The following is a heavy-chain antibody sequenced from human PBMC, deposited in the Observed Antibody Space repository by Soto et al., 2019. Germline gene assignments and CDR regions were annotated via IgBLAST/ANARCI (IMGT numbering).Heavy chain of an antibody. Sequence: EVQLVESGGGLIQPGGSLRLSCAASGFTVYDNQMSWVRQAPGKGLEWVSIMYGGGRTYYADSVKGRFTISRDNSTVYLQMNNLRAEDTAMYYCAKEGIGGIFGAGGFDPWGQGTLVTVSS. CDR1: GFTVYDNQ. D-gene: IGHD3-3*01. CDR2: MYGGGRT. V-gene: IGHV3-53*01. J-gene: IGHJ5*02. CDR3: AKEGIGGIFGAGGFDP.